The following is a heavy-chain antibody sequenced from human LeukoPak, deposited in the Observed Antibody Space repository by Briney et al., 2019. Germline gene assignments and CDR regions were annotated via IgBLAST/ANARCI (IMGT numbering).Heavy chain of an antibody. CDR1: GYSFTSYW. CDR3: ARRMGVIYYGSGSYYNGRWFDP. V-gene: IGHV5-51*01. Sequence: GESLKISCKGSGYSFTSYWIGWVRQMPGEGLEWMGIIYPGDSDTRYSPSFQGQVTISADKSISTAYLQWSSLKASDTAMYYCARRMGVIYYGSGSYYNGRWFDPWGQGTLVTVSS. CDR2: IYPGDSDT. D-gene: IGHD3-10*01. J-gene: IGHJ5*02.